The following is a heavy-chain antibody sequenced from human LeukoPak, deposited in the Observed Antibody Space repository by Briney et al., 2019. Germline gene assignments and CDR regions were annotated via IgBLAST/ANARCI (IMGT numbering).Heavy chain of an antibody. V-gene: IGHV4-39*07. J-gene: IGHJ4*02. CDR3: ARFSNGDYVYFDY. D-gene: IGHD2-8*01. CDR1: GGSISSSSYY. Sequence: SETLSLTCTVSGGSISSSSYYWGRIPQPPGKGLVWIGRESAGGTTTYNPSLQGHVTMALDTSQKQFSLKVNSVTGADTGMYFCARFSNGDYVYFDYWGRGALVSV. CDR2: ESAGGTT.